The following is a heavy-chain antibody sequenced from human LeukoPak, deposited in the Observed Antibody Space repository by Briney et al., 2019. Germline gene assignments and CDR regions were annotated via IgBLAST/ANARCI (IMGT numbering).Heavy chain of an antibody. Sequence: PSQTLSLTCTVSGGSISSGGYYWSWIRQHPGKGLEWIGYIYYSGSTYYNPSLKSRVTISVDTSKNQFSLKLSSVSAADTAVYYCARGDYGDYVFDYWGQGTLVTVSS. CDR2: IYYSGST. V-gene: IGHV4-31*03. CDR1: GGSISSGGYY. CDR3: ARGDYGDYVFDY. J-gene: IGHJ4*02. D-gene: IGHD4-17*01.